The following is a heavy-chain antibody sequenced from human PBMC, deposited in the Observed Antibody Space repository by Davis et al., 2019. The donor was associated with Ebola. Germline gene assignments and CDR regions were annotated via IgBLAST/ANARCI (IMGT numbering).Heavy chain of an antibody. Sequence: PGGSLRLSCAASGFTFSDYYMSWIRQAPGKGLEWVSYISSSGSTIYYADSVKGRFTISRDNAKNSLYLQMNSLRAEDTAVYYCARDLGYDYVWGRGSGYYGMDVWGQGTTVTVSS. J-gene: IGHJ6*02. CDR2: ISSSGSTI. CDR1: GFTFSDYY. V-gene: IGHV3-11*01. D-gene: IGHD3-16*01. CDR3: ARDLGYDYVWGRGSGYYGMDV.